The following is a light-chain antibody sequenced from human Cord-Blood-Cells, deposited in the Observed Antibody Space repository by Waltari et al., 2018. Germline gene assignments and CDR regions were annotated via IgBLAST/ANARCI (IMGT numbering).Light chain of an antibody. CDR3: SSYTSSSTVV. V-gene: IGLV2-14*01. J-gene: IGLJ2*01. CDR1: SRYVGGYNY. CDR2: DVS. Sequence: QSALTQTASVSGSPGQSITISRTGTSRYVGGYNYVSWYQQHPGKAPKLMIYDVSNRPSGVSNRFSGSKSGNTASLTISGLQAEDEADYYCSSYTSSSTVVFGGGTKLTVL.